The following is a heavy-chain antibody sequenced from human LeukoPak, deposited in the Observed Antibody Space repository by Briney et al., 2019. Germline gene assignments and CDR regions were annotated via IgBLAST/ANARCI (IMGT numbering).Heavy chain of an antibody. CDR3: ARDSGGYYNY. D-gene: IGHD3-16*01. CDR1: GYTFTSYH. J-gene: IGHJ4*02. V-gene: IGHV1-46*01. CDR2: INPSGGST. Sequence: ASVKVSCKSSGYTFTSYHIHWVRQAPGQGLEWMGIINPSGGSTTYAQNFQGIVTMTRDTSTSTLYMDLSSLRSEDTALYYCARDSGGYYNYWGQGTLVTVSS.